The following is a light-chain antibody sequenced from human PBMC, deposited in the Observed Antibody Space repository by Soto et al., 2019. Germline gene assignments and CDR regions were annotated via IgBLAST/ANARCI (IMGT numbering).Light chain of an antibody. Sequence: QSALAQPASVSGSPGQSITISCTETSSDVGTYNSVSWYQQYPGKAPKLMIHDVSNRPSGVSNRFSGSKSGNTASLTISGLQAEDEADYYCSSYTSSSSYVFGSGTKVTVL. J-gene: IGLJ1*01. V-gene: IGLV2-14*01. CDR2: DVS. CDR3: SSYTSSSSYV. CDR1: SSDVGTYNS.